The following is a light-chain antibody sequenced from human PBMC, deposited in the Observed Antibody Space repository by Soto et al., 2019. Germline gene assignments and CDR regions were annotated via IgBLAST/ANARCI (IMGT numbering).Light chain of an antibody. V-gene: IGKV1-5*03. CDR1: QNINNL. Sequence: DIQMTQSPSTLSASVVDTVTISCRASQNINNLLAWYQQKPGKAPKLLIYKASTLESGVPSRFSGSGSGTDFTLTISSLQPDDFATYYCQHYYTYPYTFGQGTKLEIK. CDR2: KAS. J-gene: IGKJ2*01. CDR3: QHYYTYPYT.